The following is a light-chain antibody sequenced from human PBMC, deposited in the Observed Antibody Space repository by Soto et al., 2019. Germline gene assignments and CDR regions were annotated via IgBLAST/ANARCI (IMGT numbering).Light chain of an antibody. Sequence: EIVLTQSPSTLSLSPGERASLSCRASQSVSSTYLGWYQQQPGQPPRLLMSGTSNRATGTPDRFSGSGSGTDFTLTISRLEPEDCVVDYCQQYGSPPITFGQGTRLEI. J-gene: IGKJ5*01. CDR2: GTS. CDR1: QSVSSTY. CDR3: QQYGSPPIT. V-gene: IGKV3-20*01.